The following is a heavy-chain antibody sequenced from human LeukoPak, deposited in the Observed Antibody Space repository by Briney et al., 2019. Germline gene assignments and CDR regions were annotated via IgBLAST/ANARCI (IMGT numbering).Heavy chain of an antibody. CDR2: MYLGGTT. D-gene: IGHD6-19*01. V-gene: IGHV4-4*02. Sequence: SETLSLTCIVSGGSISSLNLWSWLRQPPGKGLEWIGEMYLGGTTNFNPSLKSRVTILIDKPKNQLSLQLTSVTAADTAVYYCAGLEGRYSTDWFYFFDYWGQGALVTVSS. J-gene: IGHJ4*02. CDR3: AGLEGRYSTDWFYFFDY. CDR1: GGSISSLNL.